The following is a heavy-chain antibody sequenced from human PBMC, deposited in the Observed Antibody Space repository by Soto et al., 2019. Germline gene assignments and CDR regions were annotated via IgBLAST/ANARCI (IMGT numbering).Heavy chain of an antibody. CDR3: ARGVGSGRDYGLDV. J-gene: IGHJ6*02. V-gene: IGHV4-34*01. CDR1: GESFSDYF. Sequence: QVQLQQWGAGLLKPSETLSLTCAVSGESFSDYFWSWIRQPPGKGLEWIGEIDQPGRTNYNPSLKSRVIMSVDTSKNQFSLNLSSVTAADTAMYYCARGVGSGRDYGLDVWGQGTTVTVS. CDR2: IDQPGRT. D-gene: IGHD3-10*01.